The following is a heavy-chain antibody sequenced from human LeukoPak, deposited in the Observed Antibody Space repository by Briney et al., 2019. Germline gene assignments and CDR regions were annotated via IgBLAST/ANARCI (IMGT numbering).Heavy chain of an antibody. D-gene: IGHD1-1*01. V-gene: IGHV4-59*12. CDR2: VYYTGST. CDR1: GGSISSYY. CDR3: ARGGIGTSWGYYYMDV. J-gene: IGHJ6*03. Sequence: SETLSLTCTVSGGSISSYYWSWIRQPPGKALEYIGSVYYTGSTYNNPSLKSRVTISIDTSKKQFSLKLNAVTAADTAVYYCARGGIGTSWGYYYMDVWGRGTTVTISS.